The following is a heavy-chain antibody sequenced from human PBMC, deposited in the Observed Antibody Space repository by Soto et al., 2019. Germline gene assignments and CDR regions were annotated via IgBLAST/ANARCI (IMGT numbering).Heavy chain of an antibody. Sequence: PGGSLRLSCAASGFTFSSYWMHWVRQAPGKGLVWVSRISSDGSSTHYADSVKGRFTIPRDNAKNTLYLQMNSLRAEDTAVYYCARVPTTPAAGPQYFDNRGQGTLVNVSS. J-gene: IGHJ4*02. V-gene: IGHV3-74*01. CDR2: ISSDGSST. CDR3: ARVPTTPAAGPQYFDN. CDR1: GFTFSSYW. D-gene: IGHD6-13*01.